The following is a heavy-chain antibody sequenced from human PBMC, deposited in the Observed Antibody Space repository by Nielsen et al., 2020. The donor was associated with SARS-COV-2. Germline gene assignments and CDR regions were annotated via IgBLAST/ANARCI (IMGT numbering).Heavy chain of an antibody. CDR1: GFTFSGSA. V-gene: IGHV3-73*01. D-gene: IGHD2-15*01. J-gene: IGHJ6*03. CDR3: TRLHSKDCSGGSCYSGGYYYYMDV. Sequence: GESLKISCAASGFTFSGSAMHWVRQASGKGLEWVGRIRSKANSYATAYAASVKGRFTISRDDSKNTAYLQMNSLKTEDTAVYYCTRLHSKDCSGGSCYSGGYYYYMDVWGKGTTVTVSS. CDR2: IRSKANSYAT.